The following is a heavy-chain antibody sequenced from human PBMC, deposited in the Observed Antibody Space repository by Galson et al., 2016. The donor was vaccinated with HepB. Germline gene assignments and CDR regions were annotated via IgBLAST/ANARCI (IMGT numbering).Heavy chain of an antibody. V-gene: IGHV4-4*07. CDR3: ARGHRYCSGPSGYLHDE. Sequence: ETLSLTCAVSGDSINRYYWSWIRPPAEKGLEWIGRIYSSGKSNYNPSLQGRVTMTVDTSKNQFSLKLNTVTAADTAVYYCARGHRYCSGPSGYLHDEWGQGVPVTVSS. D-gene: IGHD2-15*01. J-gene: IGHJ4*02. CDR2: IYSSGKS. CDR1: GDSINRYY.